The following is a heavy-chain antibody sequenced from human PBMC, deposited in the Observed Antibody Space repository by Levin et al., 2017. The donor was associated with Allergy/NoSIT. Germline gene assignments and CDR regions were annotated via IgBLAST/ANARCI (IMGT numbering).Heavy chain of an antibody. CDR1: GFTFGDYA. CDR2: IRSKAYGGTT. V-gene: IGHV3-49*03. CDR3: TRDPPRVYGDYGGGAFDI. Sequence: GESLKISCTASGFTFGDYAMSWFRQAPGKGLEWVGFIRSKAYGGTTEYAASVKGRFTISRDDSKSIAYLQMNSLKTEDTAVYYCTRDPPRVYGDYGGGAFDIWGQGTMVTVSS. D-gene: IGHD4-17*01. J-gene: IGHJ3*02.